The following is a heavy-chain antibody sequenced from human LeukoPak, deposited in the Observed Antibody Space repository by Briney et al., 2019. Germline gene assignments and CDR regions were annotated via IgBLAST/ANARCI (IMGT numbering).Heavy chain of an antibody. V-gene: IGHV4-39*01. CDR3: ARLNKPGWFDP. CDR1: GGSTSSYY. CDR2: IYYSGST. Sequence: SETLSLTCTVSGGSTSSYYWSWIRQPPGKGLEWIGNIYYSGSTYYNPSLKSRLTISVDTSKNQFSLKLTSVTAADTAVYYCARLNKPGWFDPWGQGTLVTVSS. J-gene: IGHJ5*02. D-gene: IGHD1-14*01.